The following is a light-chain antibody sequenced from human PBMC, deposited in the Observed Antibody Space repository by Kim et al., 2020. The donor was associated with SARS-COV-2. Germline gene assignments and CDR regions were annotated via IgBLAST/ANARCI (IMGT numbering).Light chain of an antibody. J-gene: IGLJ3*02. CDR3: QSYESNFWV. CDR1: SGSIASNY. CDR2: EDN. V-gene: IGLV6-57*03. Sequence: NFMLTQPHSVSESPGKTVTISCTRSSGSIASNYVQWYQHRPGSAPTPVIYEDNQRPSGVPDRFSGSIDSSSNSASLTISGLKTEDEADYYCQSYESNFWVFGGGTKLTV.